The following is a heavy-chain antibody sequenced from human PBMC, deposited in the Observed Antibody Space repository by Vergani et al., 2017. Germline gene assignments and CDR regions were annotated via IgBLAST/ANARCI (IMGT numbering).Heavy chain of an antibody. Sequence: EVQLVESGGGLVQPGGSLRLSCAASGFTFSSYSMNWVRQAPGKGLEWVSAISDSGSHTYYADSVKGRFTISRDNAKNTLYLQMNSLRAEDTAVYYCARDYRGYSYGQYYFDYWGQGTLVTVSS. J-gene: IGHJ4*02. V-gene: IGHV3-21*01. CDR2: ISDSGSHT. D-gene: IGHD5-18*01. CDR3: ARDYRGYSYGQYYFDY. CDR1: GFTFSSYS.